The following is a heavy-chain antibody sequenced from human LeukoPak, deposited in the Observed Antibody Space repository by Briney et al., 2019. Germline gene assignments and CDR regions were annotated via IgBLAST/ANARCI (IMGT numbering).Heavy chain of an antibody. J-gene: IGHJ3*02. CDR2: IYYSGST. CDR1: GGSINSFY. V-gene: IGHV4-59*01. D-gene: IGHD6-19*01. CDR3: ARLDAASGWYDAFDI. Sequence: PSGTLSLTCTVSGGSINSFYWGWIRQPPGMGLEWVGYIYYSGSTNYNPSLRSRVTVSVDTSKKQFSLRLNSVTPADTAVYYCARLDAASGWYDAFDIWRRGTMVTVSS.